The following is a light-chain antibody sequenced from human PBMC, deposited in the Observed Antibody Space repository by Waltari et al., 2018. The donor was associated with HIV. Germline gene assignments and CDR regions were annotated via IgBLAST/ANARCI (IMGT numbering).Light chain of an antibody. J-gene: IGKJ1*01. V-gene: IGKV3-20*01. CDR1: QTISSTY. Sequence: EIALTQSPGTLSLSPGERATLSCRASQTISSTYLAWYQQKPGQAPRLLIYGASNRATGIPDRFSGSESGTDFTLTISSLEPEDCAVYYCQQYIGSPRTFGQGTKVELK. CDR2: GAS. CDR3: QQYIGSPRT.